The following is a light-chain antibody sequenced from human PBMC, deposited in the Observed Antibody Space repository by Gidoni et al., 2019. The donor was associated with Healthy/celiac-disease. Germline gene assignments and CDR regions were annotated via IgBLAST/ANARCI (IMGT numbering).Light chain of an antibody. Sequence: MVLTHSPGTLCLSPGERATHSCSASQSVSSSYLAWYQQKPGQAPRLLIYGASSRATGIPDRFSGSGSGTDFTLTISRLEPEDFAVYYCQQYGSSPLFFGGGTKVEIK. J-gene: IGKJ4*01. CDR3: QQYGSSPLF. V-gene: IGKV3-20*01. CDR2: GAS. CDR1: QSVSSSY.